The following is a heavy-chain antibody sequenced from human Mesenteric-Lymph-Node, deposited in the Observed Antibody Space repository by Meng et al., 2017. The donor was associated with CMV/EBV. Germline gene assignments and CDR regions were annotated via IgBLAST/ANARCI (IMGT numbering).Heavy chain of an antibody. V-gene: IGHV3-74*01. J-gene: IGHJ4*02. CDR3: AKARGRFSGSWCTDY. CDR2: IKTDGSST. Sequence: GESLKISCAASGFTFSSYWMHWVRQAPEKGLVWVSRIKTDGSSTSYADSVKGRFTISRDNSKNTLYLHMNSLTPEDKAVYYCAKARGRFSGSWCTDYWGQGTLVTVSS. CDR1: GFTFSSYW. D-gene: IGHD6-13*01.